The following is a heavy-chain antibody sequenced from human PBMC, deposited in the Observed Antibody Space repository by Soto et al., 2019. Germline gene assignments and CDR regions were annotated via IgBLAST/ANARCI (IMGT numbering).Heavy chain of an antibody. CDR1: GYTFTSYD. Sequence: QVQLVQSGAEVKKPGASVKVSCKASGYTFTSYDINWVRQATGQGLEWMGWMNPNSGNTGYAQKFQGRVTMTRNTSVSKAYMKQSSLGSEDTAVYYGAREGAVAGSDWFDPWGQGTLVTVSS. CDR2: MNPNSGNT. D-gene: IGHD6-19*01. V-gene: IGHV1-8*01. J-gene: IGHJ5*02. CDR3: AREGAVAGSDWFDP.